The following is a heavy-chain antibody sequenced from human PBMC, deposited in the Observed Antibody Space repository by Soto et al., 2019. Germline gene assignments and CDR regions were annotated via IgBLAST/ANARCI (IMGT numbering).Heavy chain of an antibody. CDR1: GYTFTSYA. Sequence: ASVQVSCKASGYTFTSYAMHWVRQAPGQRLEWMGWINAGNGNTKYSQKLQGRVTITRDTSASTAYMQLSSLRSEDTAVYYCARDNILTGYAYYFYGMDVWGQGTTVPVCS. V-gene: IGHV1-3*01. CDR2: INAGNGNT. J-gene: IGHJ6*02. CDR3: ARDNILTGYAYYFYGMDV. D-gene: IGHD3-9*01.